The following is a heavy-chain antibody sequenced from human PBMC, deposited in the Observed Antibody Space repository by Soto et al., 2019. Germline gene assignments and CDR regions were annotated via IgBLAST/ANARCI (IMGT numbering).Heavy chain of an antibody. CDR2: ISSSSSTI. Sequence: GGSLRLSCAASGFTFSSYSMNWVRQAPGKGQEWVSYISSSSSTIYYADSVKGRFTISRDNSKNTLYLQMGSLRAEDMAVYYCARGGTTEDYYGMDVWGQGTTVTVSS. D-gene: IGHD4-17*01. CDR1: GFTFSSYS. V-gene: IGHV3-48*01. CDR3: ARGGTTEDYYGMDV. J-gene: IGHJ6*02.